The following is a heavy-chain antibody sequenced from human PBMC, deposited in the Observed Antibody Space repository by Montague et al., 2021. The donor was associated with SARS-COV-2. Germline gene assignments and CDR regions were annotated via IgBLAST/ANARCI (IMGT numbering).Heavy chain of an antibody. CDR3: ARVWTTEWYECYFDN. Sequence: CAISGDSVSSNNAAWNWIRQSPSRGLEWLGRTYYRSRWYREYAVSVKSRLTIDPDTSKNQFSLQLNYVTPEDTAVYYCARVWTTEWYECYFDNWGQGTLVTVSS. CDR2: TYYRSRWYR. V-gene: IGHV6-1*01. D-gene: IGHD3-3*01. J-gene: IGHJ4*02. CDR1: GDSVSSNNAA.